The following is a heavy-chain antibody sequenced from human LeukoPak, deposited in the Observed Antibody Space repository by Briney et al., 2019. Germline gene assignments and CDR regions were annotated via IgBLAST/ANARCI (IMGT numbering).Heavy chain of an antibody. D-gene: IGHD5-18*01. V-gene: IGHV3-30*03. J-gene: IGHJ4*02. CDR2: ISYDGSNK. Sequence: HPGGSLRLSCTASEFTFSSYGMHWVRQAPGKGLEWVAVISYDGSNKYYAESVKGRFTISRDNSKNTLYLQMNSLRAEDTAVYYCARGQLWGDYWGQGTLVTVSS. CDR3: ARGQLWGDY. CDR1: EFTFSSYG.